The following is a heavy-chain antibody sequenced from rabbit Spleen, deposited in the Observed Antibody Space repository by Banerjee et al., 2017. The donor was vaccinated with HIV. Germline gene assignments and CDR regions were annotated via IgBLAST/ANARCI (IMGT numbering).Heavy chain of an antibody. D-gene: IGHD2-1*01. CDR2: IYPVFGIT. CDR1: GFSFSNKA. J-gene: IGHJ4*01. CDR3: ASGGNGDYGGVSFNL. V-gene: IGHV1S47*01. Sequence: QEQLVESGGGLVKPEGSLKLSCTASGFSFSNKAVMCWVRQAPGKGLEWIGYIYPVFGITYYASWVNGRFSISRENAQNTVSLQMTSLTAVDTATYFCASGGNGDYGGVSFNLWGPGTLVTVS.